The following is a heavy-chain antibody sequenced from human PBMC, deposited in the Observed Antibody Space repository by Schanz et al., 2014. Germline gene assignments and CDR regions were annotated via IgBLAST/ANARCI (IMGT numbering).Heavy chain of an antibody. Sequence: QVQLVQSGAEVKKPGSLMKVSCKASGGTFSTYPINWLRQAPGQGLEWMGRIIPIHGIVNYAQRFQDRVRITADKSTSTAYMELSSLRSDDTAVYYWARGGGPEDVFDIWGQGTILTVSS. D-gene: IGHD2-15*01. CDR2: IIPIHGIV. CDR3: ARGGGPEDVFDI. V-gene: IGHV1-69*02. CDR1: GGTFSTYP. J-gene: IGHJ3*02.